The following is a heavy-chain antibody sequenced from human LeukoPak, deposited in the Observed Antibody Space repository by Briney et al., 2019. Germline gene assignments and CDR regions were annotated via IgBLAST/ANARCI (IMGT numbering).Heavy chain of an antibody. V-gene: IGHV1-8*01. J-gene: IGHJ3*02. CDR1: GYTFTSYD. D-gene: IGHD2-21*02. Sequence: ASVKVSCKASGYTFTSYDVNWVRQAAGQGLEWMGWMNPNSGNRGYARKLQGRVTMTTDASTNTAYMELNSLYPEDTAVYYCARAIPFRYMLGGDYYEKSSHGFDIWGQGTLVTVSS. CDR2: MNPNSGNR. CDR3: ARAIPFRYMLGGDYYEKSSHGFDI.